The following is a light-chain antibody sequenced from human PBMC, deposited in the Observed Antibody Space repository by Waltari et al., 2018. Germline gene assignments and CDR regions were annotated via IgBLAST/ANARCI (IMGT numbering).Light chain of an antibody. CDR1: SSDFGGYNY. V-gene: IGLV2-14*01. Sequence: QSALTHPASVSGSPGQSITISCPGPSSDFGGYNYVPWYQQHPGKAPKLMIYEVSNRPSGVSNRFSGSKSGNTASLTISGLQAEDEADYYCSSYTSSSTLEFGGGTKLTVL. CDR3: SSYTSSSTLE. J-gene: IGLJ2*01. CDR2: EVS.